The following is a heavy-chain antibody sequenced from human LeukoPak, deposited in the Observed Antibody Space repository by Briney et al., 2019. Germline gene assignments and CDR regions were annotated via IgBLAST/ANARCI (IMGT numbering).Heavy chain of an antibody. D-gene: IGHD6-13*01. CDR1: GYKFTTHW. Sequence: GESLKISCKVSGYKFTTHWIGWVRQMPGKGLEYMGIIYPDDSETRYSPAFEGQVTISADKSTSTAYLQWSSLNASDTAMYYCARTNTGGGYFYYGMDVWGQGTTVTVSS. CDR2: IYPDDSET. CDR3: ARTNTGGGYFYYGMDV. V-gene: IGHV5-51*01. J-gene: IGHJ6*02.